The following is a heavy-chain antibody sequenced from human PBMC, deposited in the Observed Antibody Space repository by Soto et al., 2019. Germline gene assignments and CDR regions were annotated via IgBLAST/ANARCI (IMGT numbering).Heavy chain of an antibody. CDR1: GGSVSNSY. CDR3: ARGRSHEWELLVQYFDY. Sequence: AXETLSLTFTVAGGSVSNSYWSWIRQPPGKGLEWVAYVYYSGSTNYNPSLGSRVTISVDNSKNQFSLKMTSVTGADTAVYYCARGRSHEWELLVQYFDYWGQGTLVTVSS. J-gene: IGHJ4*02. CDR2: VYYSGST. V-gene: IGHV4-59*02. D-gene: IGHD1-26*01.